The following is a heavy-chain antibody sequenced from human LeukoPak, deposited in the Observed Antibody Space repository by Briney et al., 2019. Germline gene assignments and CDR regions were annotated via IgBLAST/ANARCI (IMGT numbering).Heavy chain of an antibody. V-gene: IGHV1-69*02. CDR1: RGTFSSYT. Sequence: ASVKVSCMASRGTFSSYTISWVRQAPGQGLEWMGRIIPILGIANYAQKFQGRVTITADKSTSTAYMELSSLRSEDTAVYYCASLERYCSSTSCSKGKNWFDPWGQGTLVTVSS. CDR3: ASLERYCSSTSCSKGKNWFDP. CDR2: IIPILGIA. J-gene: IGHJ5*02. D-gene: IGHD2-2*01.